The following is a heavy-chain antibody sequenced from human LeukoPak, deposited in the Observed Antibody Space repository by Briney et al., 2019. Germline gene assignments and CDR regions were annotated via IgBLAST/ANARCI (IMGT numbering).Heavy chain of an antibody. CDR3: AKVKSDDYGDYTYDY. CDR2: IKSKTDGGTT. Sequence: GGSLRLSCAASGFTFSNAWMSWVRQAPGKGLEWVGRIKSKTDGGTTDYAAPVKGRFTISRDDSKNTLYLQMNSLRAEDTAVYYCAKVKSDDYGDYTYDYWGQGTLVTVSS. J-gene: IGHJ4*02. D-gene: IGHD4-17*01. CDR1: GFTFSNAW. V-gene: IGHV3-15*01.